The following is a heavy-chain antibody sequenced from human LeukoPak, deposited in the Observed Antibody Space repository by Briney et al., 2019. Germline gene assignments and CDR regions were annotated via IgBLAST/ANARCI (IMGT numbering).Heavy chain of an antibody. V-gene: IGHV1-46*01. Sequence: GASVKVSCKASGYTFTSYYMHWVRQAPGQGLEWMGIINPSGGSTSYAQKFQGRVTMTRDTSTSTVYMELSSLGSEDTAVYYCARGHEGFGELGSWFDPWGQGTLVTVSS. CDR3: ARGHEGFGELGSWFDP. D-gene: IGHD3-10*01. CDR1: GYTFTSYY. J-gene: IGHJ5*02. CDR2: INPSGGST.